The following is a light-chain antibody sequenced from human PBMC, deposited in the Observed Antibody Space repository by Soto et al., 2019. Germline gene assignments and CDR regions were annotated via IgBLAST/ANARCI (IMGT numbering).Light chain of an antibody. CDR3: QSYDSSLRGLV. CDR1: SSNIGAGYD. Sequence: QSVLTQPPSVSGAPGQRVTISCTGSSSNIGAGYDVHWYQQLPGTAPKLLMYGNNIRPSGVPDRFSDSKSGTSASLAITGLPAEDEAAYFCQSYDSSLRGLVFGGGTQLTVL. CDR2: GNN. V-gene: IGLV1-40*01. J-gene: IGLJ2*01.